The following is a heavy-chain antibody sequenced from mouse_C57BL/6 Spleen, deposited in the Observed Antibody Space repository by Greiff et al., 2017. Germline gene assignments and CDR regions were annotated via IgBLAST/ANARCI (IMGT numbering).Heavy chain of an antibody. Sequence: QVQLQQSGAELVRPGASVTLSCKASGYTFTDYEMHWVKQTPVHGLEWIGAIDPETGGTAYNQKFKGKAILTADKSSSTAYMELRSLTSEDYAVYYCTRDAYYAMDYWGQGTSVTVSS. CDR3: TRDAYYAMDY. CDR1: GYTFTDYE. V-gene: IGHV1-15*01. D-gene: IGHD6-5*01. CDR2: IDPETGGT. J-gene: IGHJ4*01.